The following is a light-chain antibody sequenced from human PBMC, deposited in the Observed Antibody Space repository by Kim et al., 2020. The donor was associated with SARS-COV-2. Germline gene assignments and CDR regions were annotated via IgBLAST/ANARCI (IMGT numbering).Light chain of an antibody. J-gene: IGKJ1*01. Sequence: SVGHRVTITCRAVQGIITHLAWDHQKPGKGPTLLIYATSALESGVPSRFSGSGSGTDFTLTISSLQPEDAGTYYCQKYSSAPWTFGPGTKVDIK. CDR2: ATS. CDR1: QGIITH. V-gene: IGKV1-27*01. CDR3: QKYSSAPWT.